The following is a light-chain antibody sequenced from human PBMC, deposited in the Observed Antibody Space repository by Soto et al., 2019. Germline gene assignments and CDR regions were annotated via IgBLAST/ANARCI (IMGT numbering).Light chain of an antibody. V-gene: IGKV1-39*01. J-gene: IGKJ1*01. CDR1: QGISSF. CDR3: QQSYSAPPT. Sequence: DIQMTQSPSSLSASVGDRVTIACRASQGISSFLNWYQQRPGKAPKLLISSASRLQSGVTSRFSGSGTGTDFTLTISSLQPEDFANYYCQQSYSAPPTFGQGTKVEV. CDR2: SAS.